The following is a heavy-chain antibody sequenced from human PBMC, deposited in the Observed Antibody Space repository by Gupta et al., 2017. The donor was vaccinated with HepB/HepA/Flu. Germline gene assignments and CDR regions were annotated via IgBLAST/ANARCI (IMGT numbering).Heavy chain of an antibody. CDR2: IRGKGSGGAT. V-gene: IGHV3-49*04. Sequence: EVQLVESGGGLVQPGRSLRLSCAASGFTFGEYPMSWVRQAPGKGLEWVGVIRGKGSGGATEVAAAVKGRFTISREDSKNIAYLQMKRMKIEDTAVYYSTRNRGTKYRYYFGYWGQGTLVTVSS. J-gene: IGHJ4*02. D-gene: IGHD1-14*01. CDR3: TRNRGTKYRYYFGY. CDR1: GFTFGEYP.